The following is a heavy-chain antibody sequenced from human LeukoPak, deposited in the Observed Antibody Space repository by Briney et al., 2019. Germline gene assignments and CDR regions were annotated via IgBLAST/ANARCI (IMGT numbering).Heavy chain of an antibody. CDR1: GYTFTSYD. J-gene: IGHJ4*02. D-gene: IGHD3-10*01. Sequence: ASVKVSCKASGYTFTSYDINWVRQATGQGLEWMGWMNPNSGNTGYAQKFQGRVTMTRNTSISTAYMELSSLRSEDTAVYYCARSRRGLLWFGESTFFDYWGQGTLVTVSS. V-gene: IGHV1-8*01. CDR2: MNPNSGNT. CDR3: ARSRRGLLWFGESTFFDY.